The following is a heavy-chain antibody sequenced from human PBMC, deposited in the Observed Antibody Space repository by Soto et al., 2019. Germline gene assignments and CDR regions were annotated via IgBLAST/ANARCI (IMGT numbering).Heavy chain of an antibody. Sequence: SQTLSLTCAISGDSVSSNSAAWNWIRQSPSRGLEWLGRTYYRSKWYNDYAVSVKSRITINPDTSKNQFSLQLNSVTPEDTAVYYCARDRGVIAAAGNGFYYYYYMDVWGKGTTVTVSS. V-gene: IGHV6-1*01. CDR1: GDSVSSNSAA. J-gene: IGHJ6*03. D-gene: IGHD6-13*01. CDR2: TYYRSKWYN. CDR3: ARDRGVIAAAGNGFYYYYYMDV.